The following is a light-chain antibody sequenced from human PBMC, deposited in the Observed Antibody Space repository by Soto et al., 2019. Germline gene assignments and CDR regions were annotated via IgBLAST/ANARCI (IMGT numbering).Light chain of an antibody. Sequence: EIVMTQSPATLSVCPGQRATVSCRASQSVSSNVAWYQQRPGQAPRLLIYGASSRATGVPTRFSGSRSGAEFTLTISSLQSEDVGVYYCQQYDNWPPKTFGGGTKVDI. CDR2: GAS. J-gene: IGKJ4*01. CDR1: QSVSSN. CDR3: QQYDNWPPKT. V-gene: IGKV3D-15*01.